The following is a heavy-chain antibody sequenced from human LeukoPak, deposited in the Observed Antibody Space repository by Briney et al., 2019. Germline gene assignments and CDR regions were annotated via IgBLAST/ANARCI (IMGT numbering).Heavy chain of an antibody. D-gene: IGHD3-9*01. CDR2: ISSSSSTI. J-gene: IGHJ5*02. CDR1: GFTFSSYS. CDR3: AKGLRYPDR. V-gene: IGHV3-48*01. Sequence: GGSLRLSCAASGFTFSSYSMNWVRQAPGKGLEWVSYISSSSSTIYYADSVKGRFTISRDNSKNTLYLQMNSLRAEDTAVYYCAKGLRYPDRWGQGILVTVSS.